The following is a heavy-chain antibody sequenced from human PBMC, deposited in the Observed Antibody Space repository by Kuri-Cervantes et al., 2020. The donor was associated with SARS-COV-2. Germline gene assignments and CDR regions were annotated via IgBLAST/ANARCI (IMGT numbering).Heavy chain of an antibody. CDR1: GYTFTCYY. V-gene: IGHV1-2*02. J-gene: IGHJ4*01. CDR2: INPNSGGT. D-gene: IGHD6-19*01. Sequence: ASVKVSCKAAGYTFTCYYMQWVRQAPGQGLEWMGWINPNSGGTKYAQKCQGRVTMTRYTSISTAYMELIRLRSDDTAVYYCAREYRRGWSTTHDFDYWGQGNLVHVAS. CDR3: AREYRRGWSTTHDFDY.